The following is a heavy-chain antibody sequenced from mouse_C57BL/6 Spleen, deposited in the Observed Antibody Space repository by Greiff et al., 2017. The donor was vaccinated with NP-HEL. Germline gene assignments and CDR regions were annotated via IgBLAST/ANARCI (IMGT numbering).Heavy chain of an antibody. J-gene: IGHJ3*01. Sequence: QVQLQQSGAELARPGASVKLSCKASGYTFTSYGISWVKQRTGQGLEWIGEIYPRSGNTYYNEKFKGKATLTADKSSSTSYMQLSSLTSEDSAVYYCAPYALYYFWFAYWGQGTLVTVSA. D-gene: IGHD2-1*01. CDR3: APYALYYFWFAY. CDR1: GYTFTSYG. CDR2: IYPRSGNT. V-gene: IGHV1-81*01.